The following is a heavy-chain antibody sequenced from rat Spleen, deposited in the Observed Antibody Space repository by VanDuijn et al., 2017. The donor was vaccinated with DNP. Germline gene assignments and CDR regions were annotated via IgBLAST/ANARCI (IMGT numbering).Heavy chain of an antibody. J-gene: IGHJ4*01. CDR3: ARSVRATSYYAMDA. Sequence: EVQLQESGPGLAKPSQSLSLTCSVTGYSITSSYRWNWIRKFPGNKLEWIGHINYSGSTNYHPSLRSRISITRDKSKNQFFLQLNSVTTEDTATYYCARSVRATSYYAMDAWGQGTSVTVSS. V-gene: IGHV3-1*01. D-gene: IGHD1-3*01. CDR1: GYSITSSY. CDR2: INYSGST.